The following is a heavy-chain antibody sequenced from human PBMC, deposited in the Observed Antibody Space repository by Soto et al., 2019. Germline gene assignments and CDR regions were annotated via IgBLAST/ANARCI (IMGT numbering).Heavy chain of an antibody. Sequence: SETLSLTCTVSGGSINSNNYYWAWIRQPPGKGLAWIASIYYDGSTYYNPSLKSRVSISVDTSKNHFSLKLSSATAADTAVYYCAKVVVAAPLNTDFDXWGQGTLVTVSX. D-gene: IGHD2-15*01. J-gene: IGHJ4*02. CDR1: GGSINSNNYY. CDR2: IYYDGST. V-gene: IGHV4-39*02. CDR3: AKVVVAAPLNTDFDX.